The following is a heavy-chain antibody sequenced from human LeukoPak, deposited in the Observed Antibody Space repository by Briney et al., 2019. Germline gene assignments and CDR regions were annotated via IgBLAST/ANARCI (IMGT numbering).Heavy chain of an antibody. D-gene: IGHD3-10*01. CDR1: GSTFSSYW. Sequence: PGGSLRLSCAASGSTFSSYWMHWVRQAPGKGLVWVSRINSDGSDTTYADSVKGRFTISRDNAKNTLYLQMNSLRAEDTAVYYCAKNGPGMDYFDYWGQGTLVTVSS. CDR3: AKNGPGMDYFDY. J-gene: IGHJ4*02. CDR2: INSDGSDT. V-gene: IGHV3-74*01.